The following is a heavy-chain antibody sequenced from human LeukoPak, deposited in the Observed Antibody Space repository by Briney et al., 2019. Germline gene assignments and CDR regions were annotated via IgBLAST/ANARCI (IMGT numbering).Heavy chain of an antibody. V-gene: IGHV3-7*01. CDR1: GFTFSSYW. Sequence: GGSLRLSCAVSGFTFSSYWMSWVRQAPGKGLEWVANIKQDGSEKYYVDSVKGRFTISRDNAKNSLYLQMNSLRAEDTAVYYCAREVQLERLGFGKEGSAFDYWGQGTLVTASS. CDR2: IKQDGSEK. CDR3: AREVQLERLGFGKEGSAFDY. D-gene: IGHD1-1*01. J-gene: IGHJ4*02.